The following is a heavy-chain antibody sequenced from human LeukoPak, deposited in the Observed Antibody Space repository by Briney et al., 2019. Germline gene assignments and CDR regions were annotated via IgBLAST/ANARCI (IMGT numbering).Heavy chain of an antibody. Sequence: GGSLRLSCAAAGFTFYSYTMNWVRQAPGKGLECVASISRSSSEIYYIDSVKGRFTLSRDNAKSSLYLQMNSLRVEDTGVYYCTRESLGSGYPGFWGQGVLVTVSS. D-gene: IGHD3-3*01. V-gene: IGHV3-21*01. J-gene: IGHJ4*02. CDR2: ISRSSSEI. CDR3: TRESLGSGYPGF. CDR1: GFTFYSYT.